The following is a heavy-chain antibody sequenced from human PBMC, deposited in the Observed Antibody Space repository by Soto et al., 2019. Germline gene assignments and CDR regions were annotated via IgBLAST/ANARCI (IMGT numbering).Heavy chain of an antibody. J-gene: IGHJ6*02. CDR1: GFTFSSYA. CDR2: ISYDGSNK. CDR3: ARDTYDFWSGYYFYYYYGMDV. D-gene: IGHD3-3*01. V-gene: IGHV3-30-3*01. Sequence: SCAASGFTFSSYAMHWVRQGPGKGLEWVAVISYDGSNKYYADSVKGRFTISRDNSKNTLYLQMNSLRAEDTAVYYCARDTYDFWSGYYFYYYYGMDVWGQGTTVTV.